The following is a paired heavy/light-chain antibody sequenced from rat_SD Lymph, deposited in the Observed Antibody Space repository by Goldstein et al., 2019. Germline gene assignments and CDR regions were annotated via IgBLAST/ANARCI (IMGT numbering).Heavy chain of an antibody. J-gene: IGHJ4*01. CDR3: ARRRYYYDGTYYYGGGVMDA. V-gene: IGHV5-34*01. Sequence: EVQLVESGGGLVQPGRSLKLSCLASGFTFSNYGMNWIRQAPGKGLEWVASISSSSSYIYYADTVKGRFTISRDNAKNTLYLQMTSLRSEDTALYYCARRRYYYDGTYYYGGGVMDAWGQGASVTVSS. CDR1: GFTFSNYG. CDR2: ISSSSSYI. D-gene: IGHD1-12*02.
Light chain of an antibody. CDR3: QQYYDYPYT. J-gene: IGKJ2-3*01. CDR1: EDIYNG. Sequence: DIQMTQSPASLSASLGETVTIECRASEDIYNGLAWYQQKPGKSPQLLIYNANSLHTGVPSRFSGSGSGTQYSLKINSLQSEDVASYFCQQYYDYPYTFGAGTKLELK. CDR2: NAN. V-gene: IGKV12S36*01.